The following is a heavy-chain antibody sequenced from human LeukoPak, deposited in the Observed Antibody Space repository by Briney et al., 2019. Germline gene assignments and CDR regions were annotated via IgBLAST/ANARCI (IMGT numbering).Heavy chain of an antibody. D-gene: IGHD3-10*01. CDR3: ASSWFGESYDY. J-gene: IGHJ4*02. Sequence: GGSLRLSCAASGFTFSSYSMNWVRQAPAKGLEWVSSINSSRSYIYYADSVKGRFTISRDNAKNSLYLQMNSLRAEDTAVYYCASSWFGESYDYWGQGPLVTVSS. CDR2: INSSRSYI. CDR1: GFTFSSYS. V-gene: IGHV3-21*01.